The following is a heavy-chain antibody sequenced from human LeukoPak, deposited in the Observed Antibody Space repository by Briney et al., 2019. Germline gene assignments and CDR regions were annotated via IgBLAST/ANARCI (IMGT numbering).Heavy chain of an antibody. Sequence: SETLSLTCTVSGGSISSYYWSWIRQPAGKGLEWIGRIYTSGSTNYNPSLRSRVTMSVDTSKNQFSLKLSSVTAADTAVYYCARVDGYCSGGSCYSHFDYWGQGTLVTVSS. CDR1: GGSISSYY. D-gene: IGHD2-15*01. J-gene: IGHJ4*02. CDR2: IYTSGST. V-gene: IGHV4-4*07. CDR3: ARVDGYCSGGSCYSHFDY.